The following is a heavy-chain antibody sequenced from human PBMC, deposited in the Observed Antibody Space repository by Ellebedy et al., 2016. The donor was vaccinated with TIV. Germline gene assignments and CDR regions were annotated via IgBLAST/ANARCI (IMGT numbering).Heavy chain of an antibody. CDR1: GFTFSSNW. D-gene: IGHD3-16*01. J-gene: IGHJ4*02. CDR3: ARDLRGGGLDY. Sequence: GESLKISXAASGFTFSSNWMSWVRQAPGKGLEWVANIKHDGTEKYYVDSVKGRFTISRDNAKNSLYLQMNSLRAEDTAVYYSARDLRGGGLDYWGQGTLVTVSS. CDR2: IKHDGTEK. V-gene: IGHV3-7*01.